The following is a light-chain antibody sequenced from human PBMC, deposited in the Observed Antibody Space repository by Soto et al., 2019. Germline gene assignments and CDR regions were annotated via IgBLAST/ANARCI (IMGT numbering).Light chain of an antibody. CDR2: AAS. CDR3: QQSYSTSQYT. J-gene: IGKJ2*01. CDR1: QSISSY. Sequence: DIQMTQSPSYLSASVGDGVTITCRASQSISSYLNWYQQKPGKAPKLLIYAASSLQSGVPSRFSGSGSGTDFTLTISSLQPEDFATYYCQQSYSTSQYTFGQGTKLEIK. V-gene: IGKV1-39*01.